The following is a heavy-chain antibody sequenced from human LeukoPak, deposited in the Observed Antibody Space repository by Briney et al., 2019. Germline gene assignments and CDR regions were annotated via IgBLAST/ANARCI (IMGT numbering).Heavy chain of an antibody. Sequence: ASVKVSCKGSGYTFTDYYLHWVRQAPGQGLEWVGYINPRDGGTSSPPNFRGRVTMTTDASSSTVYMELSRLTSDDTAIYYCAREGNGLLSRDLDYWGQGTLVTVSS. V-gene: IGHV1-2*02. J-gene: IGHJ4*02. CDR2: INPRDGGT. CDR1: GYTFTDYY. D-gene: IGHD2-15*01. CDR3: AREGNGLLSRDLDY.